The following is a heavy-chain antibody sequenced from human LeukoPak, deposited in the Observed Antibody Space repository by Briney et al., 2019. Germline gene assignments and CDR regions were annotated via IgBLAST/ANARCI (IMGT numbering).Heavy chain of an antibody. V-gene: IGHV3-21*01. J-gene: IGHJ4*02. CDR3: ASEGPLIAARKGIDY. Sequence: GGSLRLSCTASKFTFSNYGMNWVRQAPGKGLEWVSSISSSSSYIYYADSVKGRFTISRDNAKNSLYLQMNSLRAEDTAVYYCASEGPLIAARKGIDYWGQGTLVTVSS. CDR2: ISSSSSYI. D-gene: IGHD6-6*01. CDR1: KFTFSNYG.